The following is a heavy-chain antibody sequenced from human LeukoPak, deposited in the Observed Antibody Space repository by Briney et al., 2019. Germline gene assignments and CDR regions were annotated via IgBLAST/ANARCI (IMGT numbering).Heavy chain of an antibody. CDR3: PRRVDATRWYDP. V-gene: IGHV3-74*01. D-gene: IGHD2-15*01. CDR1: GFTFSTYW. CDR2: INGDGSTT. Sequence: PGGSLRLSCAASGFTFSTYWMHWVRHAPGEGLEWVSRINGDGSTTNYADSVKGRFTISRDNAKNTLYLQMNSLRAEDTAVYYCPRRVDATRWYDPWGQGTLVTVSS. J-gene: IGHJ5*02.